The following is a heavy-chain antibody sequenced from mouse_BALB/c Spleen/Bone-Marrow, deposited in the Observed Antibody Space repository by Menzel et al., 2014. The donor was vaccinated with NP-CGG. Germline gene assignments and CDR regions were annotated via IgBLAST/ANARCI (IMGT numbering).Heavy chain of an antibody. Sequence: EVKVVESGGGLVQPGGSLKLSCAASGFTFSSYGMSWVRQTPDKRLELVATINSNGGSTYYPDSVKGRFTISRDNAKNTLYLQMSSLKSEDTAMYYCARDYDYDCWGQGTTLTVSS. CDR1: GFTFSSYG. D-gene: IGHD2-4*01. J-gene: IGHJ2*01. CDR2: INSNGGST. V-gene: IGHV5-6-3*01. CDR3: ARDYDYDC.